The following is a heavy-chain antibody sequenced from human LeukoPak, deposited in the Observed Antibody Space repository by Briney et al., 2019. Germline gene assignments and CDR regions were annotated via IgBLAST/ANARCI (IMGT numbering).Heavy chain of an antibody. CDR2: IYYSGST. V-gene: IGHV4-59*11. Sequence: PSETLSLTCTVSGGSISSHYWSWIRQPPGKGLERIGYIYYSGSTNYNPSLKSRVTISVDTSKNQFSLKLSSVTAADTAVYYCARALVTPRSYNYYMDVWGKGTTVTVSS. CDR1: GGSISSHY. CDR3: ARALVTPRSYNYYMDV. D-gene: IGHD2/OR15-2a*01. J-gene: IGHJ6*03.